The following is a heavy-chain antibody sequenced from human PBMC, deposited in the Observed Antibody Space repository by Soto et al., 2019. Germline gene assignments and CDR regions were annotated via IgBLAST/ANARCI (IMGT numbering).Heavy chain of an antibody. CDR1: GFTFNNYG. CDR3: TRAALKGELLDY. J-gene: IGHJ4*02. V-gene: IGHV3-33*01. Sequence: QVQLVESGGGVVQPGRSLRLSCAASGFTFNNYGMHWVRQAPGKGLEWVALIWHDGSNKGYADSVKGRFTISRDKSKNTVNLQMNSLRVEDTAVYYCTRAALKGELLDYWGQGTQVTVSS. D-gene: IGHD1-26*01. CDR2: IWHDGSNK.